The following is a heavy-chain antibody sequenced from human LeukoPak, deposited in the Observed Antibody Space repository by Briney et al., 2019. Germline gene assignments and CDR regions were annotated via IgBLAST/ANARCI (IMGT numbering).Heavy chain of an antibody. D-gene: IGHD6-19*01. CDR1: GFTFSGYG. V-gene: IGHV3-33*01. Sequence: PGGSLRLSCAASGFTFSGYGMHWVRQAPGKGLEWVAVIWYDGSNKYYADSVKGRFTISRDNSKNTLYLQMNSLRAEDTAVYYCARDMEVAGTSIDYWGQGTLVTVSS. CDR3: ARDMEVAGTSIDY. CDR2: IWYDGSNK. J-gene: IGHJ4*02.